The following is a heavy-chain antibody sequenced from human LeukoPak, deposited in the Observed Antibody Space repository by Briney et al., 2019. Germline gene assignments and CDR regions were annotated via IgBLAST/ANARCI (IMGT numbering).Heavy chain of an antibody. CDR3: AKAAFRTTVTKGGYFDY. J-gene: IGHJ4*02. CDR2: ISSGGDYI. V-gene: IGHV3-21*01. D-gene: IGHD4-17*01. CDR1: GFTFSAYS. Sequence: PGGALRLSCAASGFTFSAYSLKWVRQAPGEGLEWGSSISSGGDYIYYADSVKGRFTISRDNSKNTMYLQMNSLRAEDTAVYYCAKAAFRTTVTKGGYFDYWGQGTLVTVSS.